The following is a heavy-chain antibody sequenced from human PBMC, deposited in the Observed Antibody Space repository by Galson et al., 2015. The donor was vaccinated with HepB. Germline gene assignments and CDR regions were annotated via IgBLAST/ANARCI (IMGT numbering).Heavy chain of an antibody. J-gene: IGHJ5*02. Sequence: SVKVSCKASGYSFSTYSITWVRQAPGQGLEWMGWISPYNRNTAYAQKFQGRVSMTTDTPTATAFMELRSLRSDDTAVYYCARGALVVVVGGTQNNWFAPWGQGTLVPVSS. D-gene: IGHD2-15*01. CDR1: GYSFSTYS. CDR3: ARGALVVVVGGTQNNWFAP. CDR2: ISPYNRNT. V-gene: IGHV1-18*01.